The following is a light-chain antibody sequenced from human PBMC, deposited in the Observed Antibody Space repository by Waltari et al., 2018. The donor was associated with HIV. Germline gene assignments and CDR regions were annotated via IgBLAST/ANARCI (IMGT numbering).Light chain of an antibody. CDR1: NIGSKN. CDR3: QVWDSSTVV. CDR2: RNS. Sequence: LTQPLSVSVALGQTASITCGGNNIGSKNVHWYQHQPGQAPVVVIYRNSKRPSGIPERLSGSNSGNTATLTISRAQAGDEADYYCQVWDSSTVVFGGGTKLTVL. V-gene: IGLV3-9*01. J-gene: IGLJ2*01.